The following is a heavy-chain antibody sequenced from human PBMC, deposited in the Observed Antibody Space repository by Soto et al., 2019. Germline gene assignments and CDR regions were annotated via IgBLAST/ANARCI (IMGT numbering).Heavy chain of an antibody. Sequence: SETLSLTCTVSGGSISSCDYYWSWIRQPPGKGLEWIGYIYYSGSTYYNPSLKSRVTISVDTSKNQFSLKLSSVTAADTAVYYCARAYGDYFEREAYYYYGMYVWGQGTTVTVSS. CDR1: GGSISSCDYY. D-gene: IGHD4-17*01. CDR2: IYYSGST. CDR3: ARAYGDYFEREAYYYYGMYV. J-gene: IGHJ6*02. V-gene: IGHV4-30-4*01.